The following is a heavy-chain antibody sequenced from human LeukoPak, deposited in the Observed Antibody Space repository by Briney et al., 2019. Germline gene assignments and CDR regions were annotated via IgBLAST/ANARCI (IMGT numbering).Heavy chain of an antibody. Sequence: GGSLRLSCVASGFTFSYYSMNWVRQAPGKGLEWVSYINSISGEIWYADSVKGRFTISRDDAKNSLYLQMNSLRDEDTAVNYCARDHGYAFDYWGQGTLVTVSS. CDR3: ARDHGYAFDY. CDR1: GFTFSYYS. V-gene: IGHV3-48*02. J-gene: IGHJ4*02. CDR2: INSISGEI. D-gene: IGHD5-12*01.